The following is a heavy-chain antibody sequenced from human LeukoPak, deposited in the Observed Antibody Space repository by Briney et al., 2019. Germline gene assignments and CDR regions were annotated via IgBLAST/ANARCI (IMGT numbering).Heavy chain of an antibody. D-gene: IGHD5-24*01. Sequence: ASVKVSCKASGYTFSGYYIHWVRQAPGQGLEWMGLINPGGDNTDYAQNFQGRVTMTRDTSTSTVYMGLSSLRSEDTAVYYCARIRDGYNDAYDIWGQGTMVTVSS. V-gene: IGHV1-46*01. CDR3: ARIRDGYNDAYDI. CDR2: INPGGDNT. J-gene: IGHJ3*02. CDR1: GYTFSGYY.